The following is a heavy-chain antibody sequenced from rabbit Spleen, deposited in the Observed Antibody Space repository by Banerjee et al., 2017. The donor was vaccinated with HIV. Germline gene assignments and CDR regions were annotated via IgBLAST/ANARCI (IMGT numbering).Heavy chain of an antibody. Sequence: EESGGGLVKPGASLTLTCTASGFSFGDYDMCWVRQAPGRGLEWIVCINVGNSGSTWYASWARGRFTFSKTSSTTVPLQMTSLTAADTATYFCARDPGYSHTYNFWGQGTLVT. CDR3: ARDPGYSHTYNF. CDR2: INVGNSGST. V-gene: IGHV1S40*01. J-gene: IGHJ3*01. D-gene: IGHD7-1*01. CDR1: GFSFGDYD.